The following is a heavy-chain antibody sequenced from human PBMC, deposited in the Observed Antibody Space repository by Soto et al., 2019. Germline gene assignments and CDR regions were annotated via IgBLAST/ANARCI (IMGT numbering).Heavy chain of an antibody. Sequence: ASVKVSCKASGGTFSSYTISWVRQAPGQGLEWMGRISAYNGNTNYAQKLQGRVTMTTDTSTSTAYMELRSLRSDDTAVYYCARTEIWGCSSTSCYVDAFDIWGQGTMVTVSS. V-gene: IGHV1-18*01. CDR3: ARTEIWGCSSTSCYVDAFDI. CDR1: GGTFSSYT. CDR2: ISAYNGNT. D-gene: IGHD2-2*01. J-gene: IGHJ3*02.